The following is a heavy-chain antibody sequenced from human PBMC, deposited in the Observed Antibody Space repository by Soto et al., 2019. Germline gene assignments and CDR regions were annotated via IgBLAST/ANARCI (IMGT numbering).Heavy chain of an antibody. CDR1: GGSISSYY. CDR2: IYYSGST. V-gene: IGHV4-59*01. J-gene: IGHJ4*02. D-gene: IGHD3-22*01. CDR3: ARGSSGYYFYYFDY. Sequence: PSETLSLTCTVSGGSISSYYWSWIRQPPGKGLEWIGYIYYSGSTNYNPSLKSRVTISVDTSKNQFSLKLSSVTAADTAVYYCARGSSGYYFYYFDYWGQGTLVTVSS.